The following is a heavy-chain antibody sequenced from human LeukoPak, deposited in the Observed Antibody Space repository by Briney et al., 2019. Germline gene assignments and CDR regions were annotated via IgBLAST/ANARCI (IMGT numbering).Heavy chain of an antibody. CDR3: ARRLSTIFGSMDV. CDR2: IYYSGST. CDR1: GGSISSYY. Sequence: SETLSLTCTVSGGSISSYYWSWIRQPPGKGLEWIGYIYYSGSTNYNPSLKSRVTISVDTSKNQFSLKLSSVTAADTAVYYCARRLSTIFGSMDVWGQGTTVTVSS. D-gene: IGHD3-3*01. V-gene: IGHV4-59*08. J-gene: IGHJ6*02.